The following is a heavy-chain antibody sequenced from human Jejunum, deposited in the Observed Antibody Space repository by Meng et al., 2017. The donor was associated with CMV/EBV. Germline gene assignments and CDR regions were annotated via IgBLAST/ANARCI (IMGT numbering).Heavy chain of an antibody. CDR1: SPTYY. Sequence: SPTYYWGWIRQPPGKGLEWIGSIYYGGSTYYNPSLKSRVTISVDTSKNQFSLSLNSVTAADTAVYYCARDRVTYSDDYYYYGMDVWGQGTTVTVSS. J-gene: IGHJ6*02. CDR2: IYYGGST. V-gene: IGHV4-39*07. CDR3: ARDRVTYSDDYYYYGMDV. D-gene: IGHD3-9*01.